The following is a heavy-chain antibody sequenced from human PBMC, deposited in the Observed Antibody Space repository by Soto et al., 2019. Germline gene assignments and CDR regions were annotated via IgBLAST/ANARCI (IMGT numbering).Heavy chain of an antibody. CDR1: GFTFNSAW. J-gene: IGHJ4*02. Sequence: EVQLVESGGGLVKTGGSLRLSCAASGFTFNSAWMSWVRQAPGKGLEWVGRIMSKIDGGTTDYAAPVKGRFTISRDDAKNTLYLQMNSLKAEDTDVYFCAGDVPSYYYDGSGYYSFDYWGQGTLVTVSS. V-gene: IGHV3-15*01. D-gene: IGHD3-22*01. CDR2: IMSKIDGGTT. CDR3: AGDVPSYYYDGSGYYSFDY.